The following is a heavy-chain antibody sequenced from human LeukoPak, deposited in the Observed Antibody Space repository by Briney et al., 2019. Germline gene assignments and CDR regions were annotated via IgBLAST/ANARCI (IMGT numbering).Heavy chain of an antibody. J-gene: IGHJ5*02. Sequence: SETLSLTCAVYGGSFSGYYWSWIRQPPGKGLEWIGEINHSGSTNYNPSLKSRVTISVDTSKNQFSLKLSSVTAADTAVYFFSRGEAGYDIPPKRFDPWGQGTLVTVSS. D-gene: IGHD5-12*01. CDR1: GGSFSGYY. CDR2: INHSGST. V-gene: IGHV4-34*01. CDR3: SRGEAGYDIPPKRFDP.